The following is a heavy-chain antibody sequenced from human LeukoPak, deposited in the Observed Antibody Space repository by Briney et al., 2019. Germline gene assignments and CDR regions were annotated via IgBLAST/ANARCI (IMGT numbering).Heavy chain of an antibody. V-gene: IGHV3-21*01. D-gene: IGHD6-19*01. J-gene: IGHJ4*02. Sequence: GGPLRLSCAASGFTFSSYSMNWVRQAPGKGLEWAPPISSSSSYINYADSVKGRFTISRANAKNSLYLQMNGLRAEGTAVYYCGGDKDGLADYWGQGTLVTVSS. CDR1: GFTFSSYS. CDR3: GGDKDGLADY. CDR2: ISSSSSYI.